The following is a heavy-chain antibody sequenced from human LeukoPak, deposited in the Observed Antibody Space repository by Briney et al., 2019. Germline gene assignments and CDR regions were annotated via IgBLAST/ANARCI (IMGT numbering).Heavy chain of an antibody. CDR1: GFTFDGYA. CDR3: AKDVGGGFDP. Sequence: QPGRSLRLSCAASGFTFDGYAMHWVRQAPGKGLEWVSGISWNSGSIGYADSVKGRFTISRDNAKNSLYLQMNSLRAEDTALYYCAKDVGGGFDPWGQGTLVTVSS. J-gene: IGHJ5*02. CDR2: ISWNSGSI. D-gene: IGHD3-10*01. V-gene: IGHV3-9*01.